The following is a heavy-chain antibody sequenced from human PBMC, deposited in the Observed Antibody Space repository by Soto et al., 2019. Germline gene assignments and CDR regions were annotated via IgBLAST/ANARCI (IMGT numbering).Heavy chain of an antibody. CDR2: ISGTGGST. V-gene: IGHV3-23*01. Sequence: GGSLRLSCAASGFTFSSYALSWVRQALGKGLEWVSAISGTGGSTYYADSVKGRFTISRDNSKNTLYLQMNSLRAEDTAVYYCAKEGIVVVPAACDYWGQGTLVTVSS. CDR3: AKEGIVVVPAACDY. D-gene: IGHD2-2*01. J-gene: IGHJ4*02. CDR1: GFTFSSYA.